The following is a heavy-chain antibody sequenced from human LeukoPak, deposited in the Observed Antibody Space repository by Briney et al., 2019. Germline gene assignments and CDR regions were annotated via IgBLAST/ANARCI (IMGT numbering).Heavy chain of an antibody. D-gene: IGHD3-22*01. CDR1: VYTFTSYY. J-gene: IGHJ5*02. CDR3: ARGNVYDSSVYNWFDP. CDR2: INPSGGST. Sequence: ASVKVSCKASVYTFTSYYIHWVRQAPGQGLEWMGIINPSGGSTTYAQKFQGRVTMTRDTSTSTVYMELSSLRSEDTALYYCARGNVYDSSVYNWFDPWGQGTLVIVSS. V-gene: IGHV1-46*01.